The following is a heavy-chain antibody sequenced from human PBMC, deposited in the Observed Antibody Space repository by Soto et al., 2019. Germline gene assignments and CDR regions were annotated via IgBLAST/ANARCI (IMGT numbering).Heavy chain of an antibody. CDR2: IIPIFGTA. D-gene: IGHD3-10*01. V-gene: IGHV1-69*13. CDR1: GGTFSSYA. J-gene: IGHJ4*02. CDR3: ARDPLYYGSGSYYDY. Sequence: SVKVSCKASGGTFSSYAISWVRQAPGQGLEWMGGIIPIFGTANYAQKFQGRVTITADESTSTAYMELSSLRSEDTAVYYCARDPLYYGSGSYYDYWGQGTLVTVSS.